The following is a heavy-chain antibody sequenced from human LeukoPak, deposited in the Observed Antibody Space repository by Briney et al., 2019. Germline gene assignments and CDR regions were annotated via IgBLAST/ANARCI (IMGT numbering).Heavy chain of an antibody. J-gene: IGHJ4*02. V-gene: IGHV3-21*01. CDR1: GCTFSSYS. D-gene: IGHD5-12*01. Sequence: GGSLRLSCAASGCTFSSYSMNWVRQAPVKGLEWVSSISSSSSYIYYADSVKGRFTISRDNAKNSLYLQMNSLRAEDTAVYYCARLSLTRGYSGYLDYWGQGTLVTVSS. CDR2: ISSSSSYI. CDR3: ARLSLTRGYSGYLDY.